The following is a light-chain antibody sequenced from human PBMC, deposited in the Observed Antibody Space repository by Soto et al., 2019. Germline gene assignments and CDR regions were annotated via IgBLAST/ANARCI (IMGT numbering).Light chain of an antibody. CDR2: YDT. J-gene: IGLJ2*01. CDR3: QVWDNSSDHPV. V-gene: IGLV3-21*04. CDR1: NIGGRS. Sequence: SYELTQPPSVSVAPGKTATISCGGNNIGGRSVHWYQQKPGQAPVVVIYYDTDRPSGIPERFSGSNSGNTATLIINRVEAGDEADYFCQVWDNSSDHPVFGGETQLTVL.